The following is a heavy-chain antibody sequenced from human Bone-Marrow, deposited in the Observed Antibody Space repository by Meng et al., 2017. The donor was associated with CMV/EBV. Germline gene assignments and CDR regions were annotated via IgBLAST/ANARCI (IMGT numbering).Heavy chain of an antibody. J-gene: IGHJ6*02. V-gene: IGHV3-15*01. Sequence: GGSLRLSCAASGFTFSSYAMSWVRQAPGKGLEWVGRIKSKTDGGTTDYAAPVKGRFTISRDDSKNTLYLQMNSLKTEDTAVYYCTTSGPYCSSTSCYRYYYYGMDVWGQGTTVTVSS. CDR3: TTSGPYCSSTSCYRYYYYGMDV. CDR2: IKSKTDGGTT. D-gene: IGHD2-2*02. CDR1: GFTFSSYA.